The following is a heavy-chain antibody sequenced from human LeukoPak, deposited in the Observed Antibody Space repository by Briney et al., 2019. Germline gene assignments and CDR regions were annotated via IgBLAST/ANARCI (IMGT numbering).Heavy chain of an antibody. Sequence: GGSLRLSCAASGFTFSIYSMNWVRQAPGKGLEGVSGISWNSGSIGYADSVKGRFTISRDNAKNSLYLQMNSLRAEDTALYYCAKDTGYYYDSSNYWSWGQGTLVTVSS. CDR1: GFTFSIYS. J-gene: IGHJ5*02. V-gene: IGHV3-9*01. D-gene: IGHD3-22*01. CDR2: ISWNSGSI. CDR3: AKDTGYYYDSSNYWS.